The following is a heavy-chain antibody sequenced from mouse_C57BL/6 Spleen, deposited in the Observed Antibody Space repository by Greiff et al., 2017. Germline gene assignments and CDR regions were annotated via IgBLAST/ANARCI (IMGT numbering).Heavy chain of an antibody. D-gene: IGHD3-1*01. J-gene: IGHJ1*03. Sequence: EVQLQQSGPELVKPGASVKISCKASGYTFTDYYMNWVKQSHGKSLEWIGDINPNNGGTSYNQKFKGKATLTVDKSSSTAYMELRSLTSEDSAVYYCASRGDYGYFDVWGTGTTVTVSS. V-gene: IGHV1-26*01. CDR2: INPNNGGT. CDR1: GYTFTDYY. CDR3: ASRGDYGYFDV.